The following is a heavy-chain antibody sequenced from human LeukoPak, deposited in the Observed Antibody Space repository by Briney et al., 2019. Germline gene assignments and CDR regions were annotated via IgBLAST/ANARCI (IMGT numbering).Heavy chain of an antibody. CDR3: ARQSSGWSYFDC. Sequence: GGSLRLSCAASGFNLSSYEMNWVRQTPGKGLEWVSYISPSDSTIYSADSVKGRFIISRDNAKNSLYLQMNSLRAEDTAVYSCARQSSGWSYFDCWGQGILVTVS. J-gene: IGHJ4*02. CDR2: ISPSDSTI. D-gene: IGHD6-19*01. CDR1: GFNLSSYE. V-gene: IGHV3-48*03.